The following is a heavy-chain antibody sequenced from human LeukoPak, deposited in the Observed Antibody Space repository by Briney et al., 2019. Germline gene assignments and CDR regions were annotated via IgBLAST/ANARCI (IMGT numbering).Heavy chain of an antibody. V-gene: IGHV4-39*01. Sequence: SETLSLTCTVSGASISSSRSFWGWIRQPPGKGLEWIVSIFSDGNTYYNPSLNSRVSISIDTSKNQFSLRLSSVTAADTAFYFCARPQLGSSAGYVDYWGQGILVTVSS. CDR3: ARPQLGSSAGYVDY. CDR1: GASISSSRSF. D-gene: IGHD3-9*01. CDR2: IFSDGNT. J-gene: IGHJ4*02.